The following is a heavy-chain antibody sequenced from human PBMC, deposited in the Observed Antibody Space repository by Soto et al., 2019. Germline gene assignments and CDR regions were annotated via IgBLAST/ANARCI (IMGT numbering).Heavy chain of an antibody. J-gene: IGHJ4*02. CDR1: GFTVSSNY. CDR3: ARESYSSGWYMDY. Sequence: SLRLSCAASGFTVSSNYMSWVRQAPGKGLEWVSVIYSGGSTYYADSVKGRFTISRDNSKNTLYLQMNSLRAEDTAVYYCARESYSSGWYMDYWGQGTLVTVSS. D-gene: IGHD6-19*01. V-gene: IGHV3-53*01. CDR2: IYSGGST.